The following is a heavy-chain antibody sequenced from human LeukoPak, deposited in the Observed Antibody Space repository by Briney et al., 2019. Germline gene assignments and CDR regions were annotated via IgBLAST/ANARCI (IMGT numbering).Heavy chain of an antibody. Sequence: GGSLRLSCAASGFSFSTYSMNWVRQAPGKGLEWVSYVSFSSTTIYYADSVKGRFTISRDNSKNTLYLQMNSLRAEDTAVYYCARRAGGYSHPYDYWGQGILVTVSS. CDR1: GFSFSTYS. CDR2: VSFSSTTI. J-gene: IGHJ4*02. D-gene: IGHD4-23*01. CDR3: ARRAGGYSHPYDY. V-gene: IGHV3-48*01.